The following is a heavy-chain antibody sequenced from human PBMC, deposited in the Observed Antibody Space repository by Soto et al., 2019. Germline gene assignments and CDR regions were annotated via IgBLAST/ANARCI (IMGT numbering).Heavy chain of an antibody. Sequence: ASVKVPCKASGCTFTSYGMNWVRQAPVQGLVWMGGISAYNGNRNYEQKLQGRVTMTTDTSTRTAYMELRSLRSDDTAVYYCAREWGIAYCGGDCYSNWFDPWGQGTLVNVSS. V-gene: IGHV1-18*01. CDR3: AREWGIAYCGGDCYSNWFDP. CDR1: GCTFTSYG. J-gene: IGHJ5*02. CDR2: ISAYNGNR. D-gene: IGHD2-21*02.